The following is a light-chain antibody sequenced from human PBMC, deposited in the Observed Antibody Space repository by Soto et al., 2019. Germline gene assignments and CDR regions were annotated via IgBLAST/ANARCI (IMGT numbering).Light chain of an antibody. CDR2: DAS. J-gene: IGKJ1*01. CDR3: QQYNRDWR. V-gene: IGKV1-5*01. Sequence: DIQMTQSPSTLSASVGDRVTITCRASQSISSGLAWYRQKPGKAAKLLIYDASCLESGVPSRFGGSGSGTESAPSIASRQLDDVVPDFFQQYNRDWRFGQGTKVVI. CDR1: QSISSG.